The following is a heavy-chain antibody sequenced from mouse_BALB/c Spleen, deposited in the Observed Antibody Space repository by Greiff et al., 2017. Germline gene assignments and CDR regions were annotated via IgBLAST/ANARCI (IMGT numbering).Heavy chain of an antibody. CDR2: IYPGDGDT. CDR1: GYAFSSYW. CDR3: ARLLFITTVVYFDY. V-gene: IGHV1-80*01. Sequence: VMLVESGAELVRPGSSVKISCKASGYAFSSYWMNWVKQRPGQGLEWIGQIYPGDGDTNYNGKFKGKATLTADKSSSTAYMQLSSLTSEDSAVYFCARLLFITTVVYFDYWGQGTTLTVSS. D-gene: IGHD1-1*01. J-gene: IGHJ2*01.